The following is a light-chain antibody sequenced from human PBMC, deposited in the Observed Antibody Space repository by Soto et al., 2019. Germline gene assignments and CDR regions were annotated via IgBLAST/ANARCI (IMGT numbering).Light chain of an antibody. Sequence: QSALTQPASVSGSPGQSITISCTGTSSDVGGYNYVSWYQQHPGKAPKLMIYDVSNRPSGVSNRFSGSKSGNTASLTISGLQAEDEAEYYCSSYTSGNTVVFGGGTKLTVL. CDR1: SSDVGGYNY. J-gene: IGLJ2*01. V-gene: IGLV2-14*03. CDR3: SSYTSGNTVV. CDR2: DVS.